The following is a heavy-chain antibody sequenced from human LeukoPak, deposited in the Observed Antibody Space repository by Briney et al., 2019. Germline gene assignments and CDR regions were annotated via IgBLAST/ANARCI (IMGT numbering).Heavy chain of an antibody. CDR3: ARDPYFGELSPHVYYWYMDI. CDR1: GFTFSSYS. V-gene: IGHV3-21*01. J-gene: IGHJ6*03. Sequence: GGSLRLSCAASGFTFSSYSMNWVRQAPGKGLEWVSSISSSSSYIYYAEAVKGQFTISRDNAEKSLYLQMNSLRAEDTAVYYCARDPYFGELSPHVYYWYMDIWGKGTTVTISS. D-gene: IGHD3-10*01. CDR2: ISSSSSYI.